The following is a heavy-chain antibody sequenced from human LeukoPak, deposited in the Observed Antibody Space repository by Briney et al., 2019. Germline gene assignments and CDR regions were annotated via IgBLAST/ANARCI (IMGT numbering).Heavy chain of an antibody. CDR1: GFTFSSYS. CDR3: ARDLRFGELSEYYFDY. D-gene: IGHD3-10*01. J-gene: IGHJ4*02. Sequence: GGSLRLSCTASGFTFSSYSMNWVRQAPGKGLEWVSSISSSSSYIYYADSVKGRFTISRDNAKNSLYLQMNSLRAEDTAVYYCARDLRFGELSEYYFDYWGQGTLVTVSS. V-gene: IGHV3-21*01. CDR2: ISSSSSYI.